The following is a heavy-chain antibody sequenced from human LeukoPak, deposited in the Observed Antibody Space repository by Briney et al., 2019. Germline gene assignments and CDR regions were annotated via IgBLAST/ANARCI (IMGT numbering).Heavy chain of an antibody. D-gene: IGHD6-13*01. CDR1: GYTFTDYY. CDR2: VDPEDGET. Sequence: ASVKISCKASGYTFTDYYMHWLQQAPGKGLEWMGLVDPEDGETIYAEKFQGRVTITADTSTDTAYMELSSLRSEDTAVYYCATSSGIAAAGRPNWFDPWGQGTLVTVSS. V-gene: IGHV1-69-2*01. J-gene: IGHJ5*02. CDR3: ATSSGIAAAGRPNWFDP.